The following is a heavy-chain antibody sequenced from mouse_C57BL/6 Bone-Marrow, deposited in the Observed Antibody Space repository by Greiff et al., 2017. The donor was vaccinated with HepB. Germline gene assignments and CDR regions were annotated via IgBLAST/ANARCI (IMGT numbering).Heavy chain of an antibody. V-gene: IGHV3-6*01. J-gene: IGHJ1*03. CDR1: GYSITSGYY. Sequence: ESGPGLVKPSQSLSLTCSVPGYSITSGYYWNWIRQFPGNKLEWMGYISYDGRNNYNPSPNNRISITRDTSKNQFFLKLNSVTTEDTATYYCARDDGSRRYFDVWGTGTTVTVSS. D-gene: IGHD1-1*01. CDR3: ARDDGSRRYFDV. CDR2: ISYDGRN.